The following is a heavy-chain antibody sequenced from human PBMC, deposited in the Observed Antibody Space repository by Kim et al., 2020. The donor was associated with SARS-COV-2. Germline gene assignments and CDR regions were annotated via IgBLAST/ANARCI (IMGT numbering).Heavy chain of an antibody. V-gene: IGHV1-69*13. CDR2: IIPIFGTA. Sequence: SVKVSCKASGGTFSSYDISWVRQAPGQGLEWMGGIIPIFGTANYAQKFQGRVTITADESTSTAYMELSSLRSEDTAVYYCATRGGSSGWYQGFDYWGQGTLVTVSS. CDR1: GGTFSSYD. CDR3: ATRGGSSGWYQGFDY. J-gene: IGHJ4*02. D-gene: IGHD6-19*01.